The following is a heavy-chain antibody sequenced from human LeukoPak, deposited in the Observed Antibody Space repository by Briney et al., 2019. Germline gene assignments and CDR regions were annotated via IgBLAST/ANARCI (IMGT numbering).Heavy chain of an antibody. D-gene: IGHD5-24*01. J-gene: IGHJ4*02. V-gene: IGHV3-30*18. CDR3: AKVPLEMATTTFDY. CDR1: GFTFSSYG. CDR2: MSYDGSNK. Sequence: GRSLRLSCAASGFTFSSYGMHWVRQAPGKGLEWVAVMSYDGSNKYYADSVKGRFTISGDNSKNTLYLQMNSLRAEDTAVYYCAKVPLEMATTTFDYWGQGTLVTVSS.